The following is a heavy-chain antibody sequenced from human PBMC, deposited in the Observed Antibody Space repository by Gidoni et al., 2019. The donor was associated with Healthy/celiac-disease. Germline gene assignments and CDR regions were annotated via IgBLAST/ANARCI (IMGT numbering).Heavy chain of an antibody. CDR2: IKSKTDGGTT. D-gene: IGHD6-19*01. CDR1: GFTFSNAW. J-gene: IGHJ4*02. Sequence: EVQLVESGGGLVKPGGSLRLSCAASGFTFSNAWMSWVRQAPGKGLEWVGRIKSKTDGGTTDYAAPVKGRFTISRDDSKNTLYLQMNSLKTEDTAVYYCTTDPGESSGWYVDYWGQGTLVTVSS. CDR3: TTDPGESSGWYVDY. V-gene: IGHV3-15*01.